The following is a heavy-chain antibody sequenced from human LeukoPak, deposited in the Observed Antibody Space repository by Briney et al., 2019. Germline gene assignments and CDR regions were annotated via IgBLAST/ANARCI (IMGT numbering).Heavy chain of an antibody. CDR2: ISNGGNT. Sequence: PGGSLRLSCAASGFTVSDNYMTWVRQAPGKGLEWVSLISNGGNTYYEDSVKGRFTISRDISQNMLYLQMNSLRAGDTAVYYCARGGALDIWGQGTMVIVS. CDR1: GFTVSDNY. CDR3: ARGGALDI. V-gene: IGHV3-53*01. J-gene: IGHJ3*02. D-gene: IGHD4/OR15-4a*01.